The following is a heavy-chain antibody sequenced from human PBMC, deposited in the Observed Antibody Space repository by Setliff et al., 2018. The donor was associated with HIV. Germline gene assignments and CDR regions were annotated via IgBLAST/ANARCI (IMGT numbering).Heavy chain of an antibody. V-gene: IGHV4-59*11. CDR2: ISYNEYT. CDR3: ARDHNSGTLHAFDL. D-gene: IGHD1-26*01. CDR1: GDPINSHY. J-gene: IGHJ3*01. Sequence: KPSETLSLTCTVSGDPINSHYWSWIRQPPGEGLEWIGHISYNEYTNYNPSLKSRVTISLDTSKKHFSLDLYSVTAADTAVYYCARDHNSGTLHAFDLWGQGTKVTVS.